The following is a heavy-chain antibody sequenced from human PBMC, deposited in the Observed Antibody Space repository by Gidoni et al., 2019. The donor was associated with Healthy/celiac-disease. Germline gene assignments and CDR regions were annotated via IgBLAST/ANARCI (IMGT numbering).Heavy chain of an antibody. V-gene: IGHV1-69-2*01. CDR3: AKVVVAATPSAFDI. D-gene: IGHD2-15*01. Sequence: GKGLEWMGLVDPEDGETIYAEKFQGRVTITADTSTDTAYMELSSLRSEDTAVYYCAKVVVAATPSAFDIWGQGTMVTVSS. J-gene: IGHJ3*02. CDR2: VDPEDGET.